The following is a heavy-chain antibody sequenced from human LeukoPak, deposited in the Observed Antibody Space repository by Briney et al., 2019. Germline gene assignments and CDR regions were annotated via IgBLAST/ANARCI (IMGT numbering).Heavy chain of an antibody. Sequence: GGSLRLSCAASGFTFDDYGMSWVRQAPGKGLEWVSGINWNGGSTGYADSVKGRFTISRDNAKNSLYLQMNSLRAEDMALYYCARDYYYYGSGSYYLFGAFDIWGQGTMVTVSS. CDR3: ARDYYYYGSGSYYLFGAFDI. CDR1: GFTFDDYG. J-gene: IGHJ3*02. V-gene: IGHV3-20*04. D-gene: IGHD3-10*01. CDR2: INWNGGST.